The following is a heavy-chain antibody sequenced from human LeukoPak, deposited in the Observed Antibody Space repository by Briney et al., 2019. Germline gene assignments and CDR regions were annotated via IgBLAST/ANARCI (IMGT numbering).Heavy chain of an antibody. J-gene: IGHJ5*02. Sequence: KPSETPSLTCTVSGGSISSSSHYWGWIRQPPGKGLEWIGSIYYSGSTYYNPSLKSRVTISVDTSKNQFSLKLSSVTAADTAVYYCARHLGDVVVVPAAKNWFDPWGQGTLVTVSS. V-gene: IGHV4-39*01. D-gene: IGHD2-2*01. CDR3: ARHLGDVVVVPAAKNWFDP. CDR1: GGSISSSSHY. CDR2: IYYSGST.